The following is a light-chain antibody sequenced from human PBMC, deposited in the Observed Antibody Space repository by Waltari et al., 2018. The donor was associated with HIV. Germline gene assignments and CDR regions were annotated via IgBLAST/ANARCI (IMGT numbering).Light chain of an antibody. CDR3: LAWDDSLSVWI. Sequence: QAGLTQPPSVSQALGQTAKLTCTGNSNNVGYQGAAWLKHHRGRPPKLLTYRNTSRPPGIPGRVSSSPSGNTASLTITDLQSEDEADYFCLAWDDSLSVWIFGGGTHLTVL. CDR1: SNNVGYQG. V-gene: IGLV10-54*04. CDR2: RNT. J-gene: IGLJ3*02.